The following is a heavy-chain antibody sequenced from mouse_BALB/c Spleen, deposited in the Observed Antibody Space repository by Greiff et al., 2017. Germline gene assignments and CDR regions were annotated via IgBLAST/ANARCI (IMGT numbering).Heavy chain of an antibody. V-gene: IGHV4-1*02. J-gene: IGHJ4*01. D-gene: IGHD2-1*01. CDR2: INPDSSTI. Sequence: EVKLQESGGGLVQPGGSLKLSCAASGFDFSRYWMSWVRQAPGKGLEWIGEINPDSSTINYTPSLKDKFIISRDNAKNTLYLQMCKVRSEDTALYNCASPSGNYALYAMDYWGQGTSVTVSS. CDR3: ASPSGNYALYAMDY. CDR1: GFDFSRYW.